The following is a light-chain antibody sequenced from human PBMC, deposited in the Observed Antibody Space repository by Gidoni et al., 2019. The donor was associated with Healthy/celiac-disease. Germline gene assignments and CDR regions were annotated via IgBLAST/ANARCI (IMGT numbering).Light chain of an antibody. CDR1: QGISSA. CDR3: QQFNSYPLT. V-gene: IGKV1-13*02. Sequence: AIQLTQSPSSLSASVGDRVTITFRASQGISSALAWYQQKPGEAPKLLIYDDSSLESGVPSRFSGSGSGTDFTLTISSLHPEDFATYYCQQFNSYPLTFXGXTKVXIK. CDR2: DDS. J-gene: IGKJ4*01.